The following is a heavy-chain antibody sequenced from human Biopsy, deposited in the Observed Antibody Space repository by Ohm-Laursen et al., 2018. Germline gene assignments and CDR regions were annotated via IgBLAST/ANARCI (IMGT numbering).Heavy chain of an antibody. Sequence: ASVKDSCKASGYTFISYDINWVRQAPGQGLEWMGWMNPYSGSTGYAPKFQGRLSLTRNTSTSTGYMELSSLRSEDTALYYCAIVRRFAFDIWGQGTMVTVSS. CDR3: AIVRRFAFDI. CDR2: MNPYSGST. CDR1: GYTFISYD. V-gene: IGHV1-8*01. D-gene: IGHD3-16*02. J-gene: IGHJ3*02.